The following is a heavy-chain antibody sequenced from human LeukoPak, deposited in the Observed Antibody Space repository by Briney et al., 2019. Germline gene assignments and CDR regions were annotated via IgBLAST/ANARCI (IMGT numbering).Heavy chain of an antibody. V-gene: IGHV1-18*01. D-gene: IGHD5-12*01. CDR1: GYTFSHYG. Sequence: ASVKVSCRASGYTFSHYGIAWVRQAPGQGLEWMGWISGYQGSTKYAQNFQGRVTMTIDRSTSTAYMDLRSLRSDDTAMYFCARSDLGKITAGPFHYWGQGTLVAVSS. CDR3: ARSDLGKITAGPFHY. CDR2: ISGYQGST. J-gene: IGHJ4*02.